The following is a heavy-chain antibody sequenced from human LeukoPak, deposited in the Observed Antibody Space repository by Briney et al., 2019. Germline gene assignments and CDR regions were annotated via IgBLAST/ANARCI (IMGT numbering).Heavy chain of an antibody. V-gene: IGHV5-51*01. J-gene: IGHJ4*02. CDR1: GYILTNNW. D-gene: IGHD3-16*02. Sequence: GESLKISCKISGYILTNNWIGWVRQVLGKGLEWMGLIYPGNSDTKYSPSFQGQVTFSVDKSISTAYLHWSSLKASDTAMYYCARIQADYDYVWGSYRPYFDYWGQGTLVTVSS. CDR2: IYPGNSDT. CDR3: ARIQADYDYVWGSYRPYFDY.